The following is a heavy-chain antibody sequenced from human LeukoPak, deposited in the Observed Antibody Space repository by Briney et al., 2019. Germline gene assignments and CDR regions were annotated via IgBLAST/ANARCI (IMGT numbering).Heavy chain of an antibody. CDR2: MNPNSGNT. CDR1: GYTFTSYD. D-gene: IGHD6-13*01. Sequence: ASVKVSCKASGYTFTSYDINWVRQATGQGLEWMGWMNPNSGNTGYAQKFQGRVTITRNTSISTAYMELSSLRSEDTAVYYCARMYSSSWYSNWGQGTLVTVSS. CDR3: ARMYSSSWYSN. J-gene: IGHJ4*02. V-gene: IGHV1-8*03.